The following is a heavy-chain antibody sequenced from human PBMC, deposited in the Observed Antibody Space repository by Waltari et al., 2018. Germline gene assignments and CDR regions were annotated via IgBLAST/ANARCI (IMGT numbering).Heavy chain of an antibody. V-gene: IGHV4-39*01. CDR2: VYYRGST. D-gene: IGHD6-13*01. J-gene: IGHJ4*02. Sequence: QLQLQESGPGLLKPSGTLSLTCTVSDDSISSGDYYWGWIRQSPGKGPEWSGSVYYRGSTSYNTSLKRRVTISVDTSKKQFSLKLSSVTAADTAVYYCARSLHIFRAAAGMFDYWGQGTLVTVSS. CDR1: DDSISSGDYY. CDR3: ARSLHIFRAAAGMFDY.